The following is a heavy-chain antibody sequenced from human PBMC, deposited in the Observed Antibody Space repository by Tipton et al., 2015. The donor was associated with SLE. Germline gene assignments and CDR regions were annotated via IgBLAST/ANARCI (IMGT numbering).Heavy chain of an antibody. D-gene: IGHD3/OR15-3a*01. Sequence: QLVQSGGGVVQPGRSLRLSCAASGFTFSSYDMYWVRQAPGKGLEWVALMSFDGSIKYYADSVRGRFTISRDNSKNTLNLQMNSLRAEDTAAYYCARGGGGLGAPFDYWGQGTLVTVSS. CDR1: GFTFSSYD. J-gene: IGHJ4*02. CDR2: MSFDGSIK. V-gene: IGHV3-30*03. CDR3: ARGGGGLGAPFDY.